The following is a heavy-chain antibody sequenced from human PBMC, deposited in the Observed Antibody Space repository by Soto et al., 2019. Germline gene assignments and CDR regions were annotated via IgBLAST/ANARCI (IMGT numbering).Heavy chain of an antibody. CDR3: ATALIVGPLGFEH. CDR1: AYPLTSYY. D-gene: IGHD1-26*01. J-gene: IGHJ4*02. V-gene: IGHV1-2*04. CDR2: INPNSGNT. Sequence: SVKICCKAPAYPLTSYYLHWVRQAPGQGPEWMGWINPNSGNTKYEQKFRDCVTMTRDTSIKTAYMELTRLKSDDTAVYSWATALIVGPLGFEHWGKGTLFTVSS.